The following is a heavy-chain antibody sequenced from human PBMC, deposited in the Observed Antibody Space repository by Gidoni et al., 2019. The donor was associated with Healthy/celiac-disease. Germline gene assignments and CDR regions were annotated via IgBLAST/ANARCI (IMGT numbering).Heavy chain of an antibody. CDR3: ARDLYSGYDFGY. CDR1: GVTFSSYS. J-gene: IGHJ4*02. V-gene: IGHV3-48*04. D-gene: IGHD5-12*01. Sequence: EVQLVESGGGLVQPGGSLRRSCAAYGVTFSSYSMNWFRQAPGKGLECVSYISSSSSTIYYADSVKGRFTISRDNAKNSLYLQMNSLRAEDTAVYYCARDLYSGYDFGYWGQGTLVTVSS. CDR2: ISSSSSTI.